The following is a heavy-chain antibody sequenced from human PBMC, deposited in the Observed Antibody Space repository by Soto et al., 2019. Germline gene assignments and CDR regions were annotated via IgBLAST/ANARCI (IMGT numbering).Heavy chain of an antibody. CDR3: ARGGWFGDPDAFDI. Sequence: GGSLRLSCAASGFTFSSYDMHWVRQATGKGLEWVSAIGTAGDTYYPGSVKGRFTISRENAKNSLYLQMNSLRAGDTAVYYCARGGWFGDPDAFDIWGQGTMVTVSS. V-gene: IGHV3-13*01. CDR1: GFTFSSYD. CDR2: IGTAGDT. D-gene: IGHD3-10*01. J-gene: IGHJ3*02.